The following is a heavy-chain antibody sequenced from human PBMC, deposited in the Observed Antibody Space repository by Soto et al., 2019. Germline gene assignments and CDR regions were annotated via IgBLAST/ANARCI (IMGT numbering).Heavy chain of an antibody. CDR2: ISSSGSTI. V-gene: IGHV3-48*03. Sequence: GGSLRLSCAASGFTFSSYEMNWVRQAPGKGLEWVSYISSSGSTIYYADSVKGRFTISRDNAENSLYLQMNSLRAEDTAVYYCAREGVVAGKGHDAFDIWGQGIMVTVSS. CDR3: AREGVVAGKGHDAFDI. CDR1: GFTFSSYE. J-gene: IGHJ3*02. D-gene: IGHD6-19*01.